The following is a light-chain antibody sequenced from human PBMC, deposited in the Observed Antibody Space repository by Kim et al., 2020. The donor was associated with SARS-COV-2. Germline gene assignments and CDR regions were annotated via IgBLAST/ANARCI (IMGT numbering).Light chain of an antibody. Sequence: GQKVTLSCSGSSSNIGNNYVSWYRHLPGTAPKLLIYRNKQRPSGVPDRFSGSKSGTSATLAISGLQTGDEADYYCAAWDNSLSGWVFGGGTQLTVL. CDR3: AAWDNSLSGWV. CDR2: RNK. V-gene: IGLV1-47*01. J-gene: IGLJ3*02. CDR1: SSNIGNNY.